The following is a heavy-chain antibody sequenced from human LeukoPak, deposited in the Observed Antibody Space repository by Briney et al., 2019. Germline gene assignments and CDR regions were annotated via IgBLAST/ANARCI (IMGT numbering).Heavy chain of an antibody. CDR3: ARGRAAAGKRGSWFDP. V-gene: IGHV1-8*01. CDR1: GYTFTSYD. D-gene: IGHD6-13*01. CDR2: MNPNSGNT. J-gene: IGHJ5*02. Sequence: ASVKVSCKASGYTFTSYDINWVRQATGQGLEWMGWMNPNSGNTGYAQKFQGRVTMTRNTSISTAYMELSSLRSEDTAVYYCARGRAAAGKRGSWFDPWGQGTLVTVSS.